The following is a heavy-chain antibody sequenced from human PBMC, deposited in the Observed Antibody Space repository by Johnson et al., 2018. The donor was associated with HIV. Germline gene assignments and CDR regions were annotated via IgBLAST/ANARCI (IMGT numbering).Heavy chain of an antibody. CDR3: ARGDRSGWYQGSAFDI. J-gene: IGHJ3*02. Sequence: VQLVESGGGLVKPGGSLRLSCAASGFTFSTYAMSWVRQAPGKGLEWVSVIYSGGSTYYADSVKGRFTISRDNSKNTLYLQMNSLRAEDTAMHYCARGDRSGWYQGSAFDIWGQGTMVTVSS. CDR2: IYSGGST. V-gene: IGHV3-66*01. D-gene: IGHD6-19*01. CDR1: GFTFSTYA.